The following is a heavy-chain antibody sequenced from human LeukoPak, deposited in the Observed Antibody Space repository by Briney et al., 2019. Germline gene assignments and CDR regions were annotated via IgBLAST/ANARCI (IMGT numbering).Heavy chain of an antibody. CDR2: ISSSGSA. Sequence: TETLSLTCTVSGGSIGSSPYFWGWIRQPPGKGLEWIGSISSSGSAYYNPSLKSRVTISVDTSKNQLSLKLSSVNAADTAVYYCARTKGGYEFLLDYWGQGTLVTVSS. J-gene: IGHJ4*02. V-gene: IGHV4-39*01. CDR1: GGSIGSSPYF. CDR3: ARTKGGYEFLLDY. D-gene: IGHD5-12*01.